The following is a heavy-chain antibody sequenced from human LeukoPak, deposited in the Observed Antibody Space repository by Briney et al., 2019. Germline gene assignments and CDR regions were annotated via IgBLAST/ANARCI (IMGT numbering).Heavy chain of an antibody. V-gene: IGHV3-7*03. J-gene: IGHJ4*02. Sequence: QPGGSLRLSCAASGFTFSSYWMNWARQAPGKGLEWVASINHNGNVNYYVDSVKGRFTISRDNAKNPLYLQMNSLRVEDTAVYYCAKEGRSLQTYWGQGTLVTVSS. D-gene: IGHD5-24*01. CDR1: GFTFSSYW. CDR3: AKEGRSLQTY. CDR2: INHNGNVN.